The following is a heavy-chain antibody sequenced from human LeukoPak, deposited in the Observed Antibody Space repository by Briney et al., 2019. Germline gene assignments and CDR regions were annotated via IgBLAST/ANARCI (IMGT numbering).Heavy chain of an antibody. V-gene: IGHV4-30-4*01. J-gene: IGHJ5*02. D-gene: IGHD3-22*01. CDR1: GGSISSGDYY. Sequence: SQTLSLICTVSGGSISSGDYYWSWIRQPPGKGLEWIAYMYYSGSTFYNPSLKSRVTMSADTSKNQLSLKLSSVTSADTAVHYCARPYYYDSRIDPWGQGILVTVSS. CDR3: ARPYYYDSRIDP. CDR2: MYYSGST.